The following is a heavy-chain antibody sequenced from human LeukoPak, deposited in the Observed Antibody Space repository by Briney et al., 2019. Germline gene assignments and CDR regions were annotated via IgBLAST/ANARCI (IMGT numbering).Heavy chain of an antibody. CDR3: ARAWIYSGYVYFDN. J-gene: IGHJ4*02. CDR2: ISSNGGST. D-gene: IGHD5-12*01. Sequence: PGGSLTLSCAASGFTFSNYAMHWVRQAPGKGLEYVSAISSNGGSTYYANSVKGRFTISRDNSKNTLYLQMGSPRAEDMAVYYCARAWIYSGYVYFDNWGQGKLVTVSS. CDR1: GFTFSNYA. V-gene: IGHV3-64*01.